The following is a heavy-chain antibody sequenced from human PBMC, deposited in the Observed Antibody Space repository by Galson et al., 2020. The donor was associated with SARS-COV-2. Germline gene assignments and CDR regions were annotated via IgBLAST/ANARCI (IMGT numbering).Heavy chain of an antibody. CDR1: SGSISSSTYS. CDR2: FYSGGST. CDR3: ARAPYYYDSSAYAINWFDP. J-gene: IGHJ5*02. Sequence: ASETLSLTCSVSSGSISSSTYSWGWIRQPPGRGLEWLGNFYSGGSTYYNPSLKSRVTISVDTSNNQVSLSLSSVTAADTAIYYCARAPYYYDSSAYAINWFDPWGQGTLVTVSS. V-gene: IGHV4-39*07. D-gene: IGHD3-22*01.